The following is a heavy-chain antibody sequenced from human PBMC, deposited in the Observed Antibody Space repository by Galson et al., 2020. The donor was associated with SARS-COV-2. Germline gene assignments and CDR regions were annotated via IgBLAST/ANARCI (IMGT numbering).Heavy chain of an antibody. J-gene: IGHJ4*02. CDR3: TTDTEQGPYCGGDCYRPFDY. V-gene: IGHV3-15*01. Sequence: TGGSLRLSCAASGFTFSNAWMSWVRQAPGKGLEWVGRIKSKTDGGTTDYAAPVKGRFTISRDDSKNTLYLQMNSRKTEDTAVYYCTTDTEQGPYCGGDCYRPFDYWGQGTLVTVSS. CDR2: IKSKTDGGTT. D-gene: IGHD2-21*02. CDR1: GFTFSNAW.